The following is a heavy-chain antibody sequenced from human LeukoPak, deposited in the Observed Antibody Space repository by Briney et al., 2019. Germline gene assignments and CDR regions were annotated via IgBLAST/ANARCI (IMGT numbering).Heavy chain of an antibody. CDR2: IYIDGSST. D-gene: IGHD2-21*02. J-gene: IGHJ6*02. Sequence: QPGGSLRLSCVASGFTFSSHWMHWVRQAPGKGLVWVARIYIDGSSTSYADSVKGRFTISRDNAKNTLYLQMNSLRAEDTAVYYCTRDSYCGDDCYLHYYYYYGMDVWGQGTTVTVSS. V-gene: IGHV3-74*01. CDR3: TRDSYCGDDCYLHYYYYYGMDV. CDR1: GFTFSSHW.